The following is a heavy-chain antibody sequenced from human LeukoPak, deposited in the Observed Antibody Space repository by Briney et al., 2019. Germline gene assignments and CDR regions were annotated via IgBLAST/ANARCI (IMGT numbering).Heavy chain of an antibody. CDR2: ISYDGSNK. D-gene: IGHD3-10*01. CDR3: AKGRADYGSESDAFDI. Sequence: GGSLRLSCAASGFTFSSYGMHWVRQAPGKGLEWEAVISYDGSNKYYADSVKGRFTISRDNSKNTLYLQMNSLRAEDTAVYYCAKGRADYGSESDAFDIWGQGTMVTVSS. CDR1: GFTFSSYG. J-gene: IGHJ3*02. V-gene: IGHV3-30*18.